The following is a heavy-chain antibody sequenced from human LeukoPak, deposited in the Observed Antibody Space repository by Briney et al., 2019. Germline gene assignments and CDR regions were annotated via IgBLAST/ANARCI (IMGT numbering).Heavy chain of an antibody. Sequence: SETLSLTCTVSGGSISSSSYYWGWIRQPPGKGLEWIGSIYYSGSTYYNPSLKSRVHISVDTSKKQFSLKLSSVTAADTAVYYCARDHRIAVAPFDYWGKGTLVNVSS. CDR1: GGSISSSSYY. CDR2: IYYSGST. V-gene: IGHV4-39*07. D-gene: IGHD6-19*01. J-gene: IGHJ4*02. CDR3: ARDHRIAVAPFDY.